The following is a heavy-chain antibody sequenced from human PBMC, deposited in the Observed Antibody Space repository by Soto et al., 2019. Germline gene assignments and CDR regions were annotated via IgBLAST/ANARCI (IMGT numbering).Heavy chain of an antibody. J-gene: IGHJ3*02. CDR2: ISAYNGNT. D-gene: IGHD5-18*01. Sequence: GASVKVSCKASGYTFTSYGISWVRQAPGQGLEWMGWISAYNGNTNYAQKLQGRVTMTTDTSTSTAYMELRSLRSDDTAVYYCANRIRVDTAMVVGAFDIWGQGTMVTVSS. CDR3: ANRIRVDTAMVVGAFDI. CDR1: GYTFTSYG. V-gene: IGHV1-18*01.